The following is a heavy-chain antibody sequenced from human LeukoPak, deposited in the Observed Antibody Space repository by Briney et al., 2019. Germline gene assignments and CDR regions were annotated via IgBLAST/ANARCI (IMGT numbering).Heavy chain of an antibody. J-gene: IGHJ3*02. V-gene: IGHV3-48*01. CDR1: GFTFSSYS. Sequence: GGSLRLSCAASGFTFSSYSMNWVRQAPGKGLEWVSYISSSSSTIYYADSVKGRFTISRDNAKNSLYLQMNSLRAEDTAVYYCAKDPYPYYDFWSGYYTGNDAFDIWGQGTMVTVSS. CDR3: AKDPYPYYDFWSGYYTGNDAFDI. D-gene: IGHD3-3*01. CDR2: ISSSSSTI.